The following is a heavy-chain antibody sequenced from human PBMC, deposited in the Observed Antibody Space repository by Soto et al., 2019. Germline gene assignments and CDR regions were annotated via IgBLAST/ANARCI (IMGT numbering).Heavy chain of an antibody. CDR2: ISPMFGAA. CDR3: AREVQVRTPAFVY. CDR1: GGTFNTYA. Sequence: QVQLVQSGAEMKKPGSSVKVSCQSSGGTFNTYAMNWVRRAPGQGPEWMGDISPMFGAANYAPKFQGRVTITADESTGTSYMQLSSLTSEDTAVYFCAREVQVRTPAFVYWGQGTLVTVSS. J-gene: IGHJ4*02. D-gene: IGHD3-10*01. V-gene: IGHV1-69*19.